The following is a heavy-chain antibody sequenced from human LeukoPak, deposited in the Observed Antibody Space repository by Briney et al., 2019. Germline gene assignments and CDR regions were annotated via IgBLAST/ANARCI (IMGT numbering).Heavy chain of an antibody. D-gene: IGHD6-19*01. CDR3: ARDPGDSSGWYYYYYYGMDV. CDR2: IYSGGIT. J-gene: IGHJ6*02. CDR1: GFTVSSNY. V-gene: IGHV3-66*01. Sequence: YPRGSLRLSCAASGFTVSSNYMSWVRQAPGKGLEWVSVIYSGGITYYADSVKGRFTISRDNSKNTLYLQMNSLRAEDTAVYYCARDPGDSSGWYYYYYYGMDVWGQGTTVTVSS.